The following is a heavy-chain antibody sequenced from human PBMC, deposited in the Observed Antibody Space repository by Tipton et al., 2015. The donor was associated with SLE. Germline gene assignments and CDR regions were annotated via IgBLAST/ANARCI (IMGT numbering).Heavy chain of an antibody. CDR1: GGSFSGYY. CDR2: INHSGST. J-gene: IGHJ6*03. D-gene: IGHD1-1*01. Sequence: TLSLTCAVYGGSFSGYYWSWIRQHPGKGLEWIGEINHSGSTNYNPSLKSRVTISVDTSKNQFSLKLSSVTAADTAVYYCARAPGLERSYFYYFYMDVWGKGTTVTVSS. V-gene: IGHV4-34*01. CDR3: ARAPGLERSYFYYFYMDV.